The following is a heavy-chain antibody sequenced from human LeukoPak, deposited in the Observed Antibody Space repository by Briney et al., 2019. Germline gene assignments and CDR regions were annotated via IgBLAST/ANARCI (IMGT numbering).Heavy chain of an antibody. CDR3: ARGAYYFDY. J-gene: IGHJ4*02. CDR2: LFGGDTV. Sequence: GGSLRLSCAASGFTVSSDYISWVRQAPGKGLEWVSVLFGGDTVYYADPVQGRFTISRDNSKNTVYLQMNSLRGEDTALYYCARGAYYFDYWGQGALVTVSS. CDR1: GFTVSSDY. V-gene: IGHV3-66*01.